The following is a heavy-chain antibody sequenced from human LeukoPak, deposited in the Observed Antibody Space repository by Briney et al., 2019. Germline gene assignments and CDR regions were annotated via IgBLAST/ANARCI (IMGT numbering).Heavy chain of an antibody. Sequence: SGGSLRLSCAASGFTFSSYEMNWVRQAPGKGLEWVAYISSSGSTIYYADSVKGRFTISRDNAKNSLYLQMNSLRAEDTAVYYCARGLPSSGWPDYWGQGILVTVSS. CDR1: GFTFSSYE. CDR3: ARGLPSSGWPDY. D-gene: IGHD6-19*01. CDR2: ISSSGSTI. V-gene: IGHV3-48*03. J-gene: IGHJ4*02.